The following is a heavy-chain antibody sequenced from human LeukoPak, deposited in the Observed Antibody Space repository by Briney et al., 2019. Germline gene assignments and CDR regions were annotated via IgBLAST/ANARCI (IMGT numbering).Heavy chain of an antibody. CDR2: INQDGSEK. Sequence: GGSLRLSCAASGFTFSSFWMTWVRQAPGKGLEWVASINQDGSEKYYVDSVKGRFTISRDNAKNSVYLQMNSLRGEDTAVYYCARDGGVSGYDLLDYWGQGTLVSVSS. V-gene: IGHV3-7*01. D-gene: IGHD5-12*01. CDR1: GFTFSSFW. CDR3: ARDGGVSGYDLLDY. J-gene: IGHJ4*02.